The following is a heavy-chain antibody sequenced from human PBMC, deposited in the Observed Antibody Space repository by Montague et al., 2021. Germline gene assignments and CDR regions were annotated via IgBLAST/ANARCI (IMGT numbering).Heavy chain of an antibody. J-gene: IGHJ6*01. CDR2: VYHNGDT. CDR3: ARHSVGFGSYYNGLGF. V-gene: IGHV4-30-2*01. D-gene: IGHD3-10*01. Sequence: TLSLTCAVSGGSISSSGYSWNWIRQPPGKGLEWIGYVYHNGDTYYKSSLKSRVTMSVDTSKNRFSLKLISVTAADTAVYYCARHSVGFGSYYNGLGFWGRGTPVIVSS. CDR1: GGSISSSGYS.